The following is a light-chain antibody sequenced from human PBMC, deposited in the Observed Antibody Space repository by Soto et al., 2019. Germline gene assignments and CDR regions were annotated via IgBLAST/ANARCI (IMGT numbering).Light chain of an antibody. CDR2: DAS. CDR3: QQRSNWPVYT. J-gene: IGKJ2*01. Sequence: EIVLTQSPATLSLSPGERATLSCRASQSVSTFLAWYQQRPGQAPRLLIYDASNRATGTPARFSGSGSGTDFTLTISSLEPEDFAVYYCQQRSNWPVYTFGPGTKLEIK. V-gene: IGKV3-11*01. CDR1: QSVSTF.